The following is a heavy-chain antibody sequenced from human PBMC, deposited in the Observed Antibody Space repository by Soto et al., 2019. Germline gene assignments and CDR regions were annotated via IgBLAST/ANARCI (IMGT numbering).Heavy chain of an antibody. CDR3: ASSLYYYYGMDV. V-gene: IGHV1-18*01. J-gene: IGHJ6*02. CDR1: GYTFNSYG. Sequence: ASVKVSCKASGYTFNSYGISWVRQAPGQGLEWMGWISAYNGNTNYAQKLQGRVTMTTDTSTSTAYMELRSLRSDDTAVYYCASSLYYYYGMDVWGQGTTVTVSS. CDR2: ISAYNGNT.